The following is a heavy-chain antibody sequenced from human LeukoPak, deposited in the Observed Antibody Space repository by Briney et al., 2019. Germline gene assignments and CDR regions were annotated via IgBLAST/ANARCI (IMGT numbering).Heavy chain of an antibody. D-gene: IGHD6-13*01. V-gene: IGHV6-1*01. CDR2: TCYRSKWYH. J-gene: IGHJ6*02. CDR1: GDSVSSNSAA. Sequence: SQTLSLTCVIFGDSVSSNSAAWYWIRQSPSRGLEWLGSTCYRSKWYHDYAVSVRSRITINPDTSKNQFSLQLNSVTPEDTAVYYCARAGQQLVMDVWGQGTTVTISS. CDR3: ARAGQQLVMDV.